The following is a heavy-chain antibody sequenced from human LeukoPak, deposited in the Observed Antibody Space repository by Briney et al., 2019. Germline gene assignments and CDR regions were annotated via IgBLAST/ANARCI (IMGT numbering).Heavy chain of an antibody. CDR3: ARDLVDTAIVISHTVDY. V-gene: IGHV3-66*01. Sequence: GGSLRLSCAASGFTVSSNYMSWVRQAPGKGLEWVSVIYSGGSTYYADSVKGRFTISRDNSKNTLYLQMNSLRAEDTAVYYCARDLVDTAIVISHTVDYWGQGTLVTVSS. CDR2: IYSGGST. J-gene: IGHJ4*02. D-gene: IGHD5-18*01. CDR1: GFTVSSNY.